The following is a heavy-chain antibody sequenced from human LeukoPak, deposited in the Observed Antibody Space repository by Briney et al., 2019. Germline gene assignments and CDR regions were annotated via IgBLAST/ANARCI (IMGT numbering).Heavy chain of an antibody. CDR2: IYHSGST. V-gene: IGHV4-38-2*01. CDR3: ARVRGWEEFVY. J-gene: IGHJ4*02. Sequence: SETLSLTCAVSGYSISSGYYWGWIRQPPGKGLEWIGSIYHSGSTYYNPSLKSRVTISVDTSKNQFSLKLSSVTAADTAVYYCARVRGWEEFVYWGQGTLVTVSS. CDR1: GYSISSGYY. D-gene: IGHD6-19*01.